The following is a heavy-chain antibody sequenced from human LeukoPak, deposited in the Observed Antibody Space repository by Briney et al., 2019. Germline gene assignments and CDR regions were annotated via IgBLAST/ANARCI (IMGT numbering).Heavy chain of an antibody. CDR2: IYSGGST. CDR1: GFTVSTNC. CDR3: ARGGRLDDAFDI. Sequence: GGSLRLSCAASGFTVSTNCMTWVRQAPGKGLEWVSVIYSGGSTFYADSVKGRFTISRDNSKNTLYLQMSSLRADDTAVYYCARGGRLDDAFDIWGQGTMVTVSS. V-gene: IGHV3-53*01. J-gene: IGHJ3*02.